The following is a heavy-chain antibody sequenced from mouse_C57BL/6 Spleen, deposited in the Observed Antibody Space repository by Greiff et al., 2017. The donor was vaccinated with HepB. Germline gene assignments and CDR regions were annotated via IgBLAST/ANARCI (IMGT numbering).Heavy chain of an antibody. Sequence: EVQLQQSGPELVKPGASVKISCKASGYTFTDYYMNWVKQSHGKSLEWIGDINPNNGGTSYNQKFKGKATLTVDKSSSTAYMELRSLTSEDSAVYYCARKGVAPAYFDYWGQGTTLTVSS. V-gene: IGHV1-26*01. J-gene: IGHJ2*01. CDR2: INPNNGGT. D-gene: IGHD1-1*02. CDR1: GYTFTDYY. CDR3: ARKGVAPAYFDY.